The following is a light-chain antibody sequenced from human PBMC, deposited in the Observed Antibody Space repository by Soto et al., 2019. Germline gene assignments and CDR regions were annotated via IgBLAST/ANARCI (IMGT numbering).Light chain of an antibody. CDR3: AAWDGSLNNVL. V-gene: IGLV1-44*01. Sequence: QSALTQPPPASGAPGPRVTNSCSGSGSTIGTNTVNWYRQLPGTAPKLLIYGNNQRPSGVPDRFSGSKSGTSASLAISGLQSEDEAEYYCAAWDGSLNNVLFGGGTKVTVL. CDR1: GSTIGTNT. CDR2: GNN. J-gene: IGLJ2*01.